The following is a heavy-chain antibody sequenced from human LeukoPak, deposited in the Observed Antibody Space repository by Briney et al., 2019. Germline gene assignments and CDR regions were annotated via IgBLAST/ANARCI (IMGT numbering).Heavy chain of an antibody. CDR2: INTNTGNP. J-gene: IGHJ4*02. CDR1: GYTFTSYA. CDR3: AREGIYYYDSSGYYTTPTDY. Sequence: ASVRVSCKASGYTFTSYAMNWVRQAPGQGLEWMGWINTNTGNPTYAQGFTGRFVFSLDTSVSTAYLQISSLKAEDTAVYYCAREGIYYYDSSGYYTTPTDYWGQGTLVTVSS. V-gene: IGHV7-4-1*02. D-gene: IGHD3-22*01.